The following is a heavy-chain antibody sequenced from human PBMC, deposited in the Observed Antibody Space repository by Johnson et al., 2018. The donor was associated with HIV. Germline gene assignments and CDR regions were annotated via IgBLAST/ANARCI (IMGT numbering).Heavy chain of an antibody. V-gene: IGHV3-30*04. J-gene: IGHJ3*02. Sequence: VQLVESGGGVVQPGRSLRLSCAASGFTFSSYAMHWVRQAPGKGLEWVAVIYDDGSNRYYADSVKGRFTISRDNSKNTLYLQMNSLSAEDTAVYYCARRAGYSGQWLVQTVDAFDIWGQGTMVTVSS. CDR1: GFTFSSYA. D-gene: IGHD6-19*01. CDR2: IYDDGSNR. CDR3: ARRAGYSGQWLVQTVDAFDI.